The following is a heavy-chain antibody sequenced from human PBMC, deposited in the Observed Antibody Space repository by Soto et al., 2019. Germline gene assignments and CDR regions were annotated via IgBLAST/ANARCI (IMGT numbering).Heavy chain of an antibody. J-gene: IGHJ4*02. CDR1: GGTFSSYS. V-gene: IGHV1-69*01. CDR2: TIPIFGTA. D-gene: IGHD3-16*01. Sequence: QVQLVQSGAEVKKPGSSVKVSCKASGGTFSSYSINWVRQAPGQGLAWMGETIPIFGTANYAQKFQGRVTITADESTSTAYMELSSLRSEDTAVYYCARDVGRHSWGIDYWGQGTLVTVSS. CDR3: ARDVGRHSWGIDY.